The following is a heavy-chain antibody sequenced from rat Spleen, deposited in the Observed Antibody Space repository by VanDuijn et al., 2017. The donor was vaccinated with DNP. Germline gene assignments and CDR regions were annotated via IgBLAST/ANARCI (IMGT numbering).Heavy chain of an antibody. CDR3: ARLDRGGAY. J-gene: IGHJ3*01. V-gene: IGHV5-7*01. Sequence: EVQLVESGGGLVQPGRSLKLSCAASGFTFSDYYMAWVRQAPKKGLEWVATINFDGSSTFYRDSVKGRFTISRDNAKSILYLHMDSLRSEDTATYYCARLDRGGAYWGQGTLVTVSS. D-gene: IGHD4-3*01. CDR1: GFTFSDYY. CDR2: INFDGSST.